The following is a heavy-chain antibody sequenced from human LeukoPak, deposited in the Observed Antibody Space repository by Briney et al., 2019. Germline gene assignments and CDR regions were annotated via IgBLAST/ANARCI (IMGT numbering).Heavy chain of an antibody. D-gene: IGHD3-10*01. CDR1: GFTFSNYG. V-gene: IGHV3-30*18. Sequence: GGSLRLSCAASGFTFSNYGIHWVRQAPGRGLEWVAVISYDGNNEYYADSVKGRFTISRDNSKSTLYLQVNSLRAEDTAVYYCAKSYYYGSGSSPFDYWGQGTQVTVSS. CDR3: AKSYYYGSGSSPFDY. CDR2: ISYDGNNE. J-gene: IGHJ4*02.